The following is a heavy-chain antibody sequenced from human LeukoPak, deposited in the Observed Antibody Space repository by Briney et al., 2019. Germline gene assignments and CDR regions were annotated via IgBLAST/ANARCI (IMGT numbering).Heavy chain of an antibody. CDR1: GYTFTDYY. Sequence: GASVKVSCKASGYTFTDYYIHWVRQAPGQGLEWMGWINPAGGGTNYAQNFQGRVTMTSDTSISTAYMELSSLRSDDTAVYYCARGEVPPHYFDSWGQGTLVTVSS. CDR3: ARGEVPPHYFDS. V-gene: IGHV1-2*02. J-gene: IGHJ4*02. CDR2: INPAGGGT.